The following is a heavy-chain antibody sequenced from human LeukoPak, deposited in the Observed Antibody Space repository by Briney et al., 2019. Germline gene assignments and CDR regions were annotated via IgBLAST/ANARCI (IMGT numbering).Heavy chain of an antibody. D-gene: IGHD3-3*01. Sequence: GGSLRLSCAASGFTFSSYSMNWVRQAPGEGLEWVSYISSSSSTIYYADSVKGRFTISRDNAKNSLYLQMNSLRAEDTAVYYCAREGVLEWLLPDYWGQGTLVTVSS. V-gene: IGHV3-48*01. J-gene: IGHJ4*02. CDR2: ISSSSSTI. CDR1: GFTFSSYS. CDR3: AREGVLEWLLPDY.